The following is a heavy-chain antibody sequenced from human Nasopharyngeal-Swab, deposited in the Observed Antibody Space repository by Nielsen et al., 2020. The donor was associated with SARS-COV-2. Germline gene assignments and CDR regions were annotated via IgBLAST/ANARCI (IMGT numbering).Heavy chain of an antibody. Sequence: SEPLSLTCTVSGYSISSGYYWGWTRQPPGKGLEWIASIYPSGNTYYNPSLKSRVTISVDTPNNQFSLKLNSVTAADTALYFCVHLWLPGFWGQGTLVTVSS. D-gene: IGHD2-21*01. J-gene: IGHJ4*02. V-gene: IGHV4-38-2*02. CDR3: VHLWLPGF. CDR2: IYPSGNT. CDR1: GYSISSGYY.